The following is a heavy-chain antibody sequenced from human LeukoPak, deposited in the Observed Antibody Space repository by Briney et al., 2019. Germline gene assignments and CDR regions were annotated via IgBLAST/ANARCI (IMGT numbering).Heavy chain of an antibody. J-gene: IGHJ4*02. V-gene: IGHV4-34*01. CDR2: INHRGST. CDR3: ARNGAYCGGDCYSSLALGN. Sequence: SETLSLTWAVAGGSFSGYYWSWISQPPGKGLEWIREINHRGSTNYNPSLMSRVTISVDTSKNQFSLKLSSVTAADTAVYYCARNGAYCGGDCYSSLALGNWGQGTLVSVSS. D-gene: IGHD2-21*02. CDR1: GGSFSGYY.